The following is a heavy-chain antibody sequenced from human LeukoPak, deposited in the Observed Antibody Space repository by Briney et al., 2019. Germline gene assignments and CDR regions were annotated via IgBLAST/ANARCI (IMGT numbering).Heavy chain of an antibody. J-gene: IGHJ6*03. V-gene: IGHV4-34*01. CDR3: ARVIRITMVRGVNVYYYYYMDV. CDR2: TNHSGST. CDR1: GGSFSGYY. Sequence: SETLSLTCAVYGGSFSGYYWSWIRQPPGKGLEWIGETNHSGSTNYNPSLKSRVTISVDKSKNQFSLKLSSVTAADTAVYYCARVIRITMVRGVNVYYYYYMDVWGKGTTVTISS. D-gene: IGHD3-10*01.